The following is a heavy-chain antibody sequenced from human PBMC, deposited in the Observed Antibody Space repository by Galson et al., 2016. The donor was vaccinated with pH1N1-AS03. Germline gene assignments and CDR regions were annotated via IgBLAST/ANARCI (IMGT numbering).Heavy chain of an antibody. CDR1: GGTFNSNA. Sequence: SVKVSCKASGGTFNSNAISWVRQAPGQGLEWMGGIIAIFRTTIYAQKFQGRVTITADEFRRTVNMELSSLTSEDTAVYYCARGRGYHLRDTTDYWGLGTLVTVSS. CDR3: ARGRGYHLRDTTDY. V-gene: IGHV1-69*13. CDR2: IIAIFRTT. J-gene: IGHJ4*02. D-gene: IGHD1-26*01.